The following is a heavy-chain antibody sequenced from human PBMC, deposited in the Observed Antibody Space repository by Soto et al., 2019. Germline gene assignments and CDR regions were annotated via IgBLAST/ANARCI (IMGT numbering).Heavy chain of an antibody. CDR2: INERGST. D-gene: IGHD3-10*01. Sequence: QVQLQQWGAGLLKPSETLSLSCAVYGGSFSGSYWTWMRQSPGTGLEWIGEINERGSTNYHPSLKCRVIISVDTSENQFSLKQSSVTAADTGLYYCARAPGGTFKAWGQGTLVTVSP. CDR1: GGSFSGSY. J-gene: IGHJ5*02. V-gene: IGHV4-34*02. CDR3: ARAPGGTFKA.